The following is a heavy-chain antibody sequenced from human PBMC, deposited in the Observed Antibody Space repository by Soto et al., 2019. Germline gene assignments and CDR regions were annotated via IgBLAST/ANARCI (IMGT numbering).Heavy chain of an antibody. V-gene: IGHV3-48*01. J-gene: IGHJ4*02. Sequence: GGSLRLSCAASGFTFTTYSMNWVRQAPGKGLEWVSYISTSGSTIYYADSVKGRFTISRDNAENSLYLQMNSLRVEDTAVYYCARRSSVTANVGLIDYWGQGTLVTVSS. CDR1: GFTFTTYS. CDR3: ARRSSVTANVGLIDY. D-gene: IGHD2-21*02. CDR2: ISTSGSTI.